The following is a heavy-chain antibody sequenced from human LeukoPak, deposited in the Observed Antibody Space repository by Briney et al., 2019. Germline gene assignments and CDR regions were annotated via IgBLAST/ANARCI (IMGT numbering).Heavy chain of an antibody. V-gene: IGHV4-34*01. D-gene: IGHD6-25*01. CDR3: ARRIAGIAASFDY. CDR2: INHSGST. CDR1: GGSLSGYY. Sequence: SETLSLTCAVYGGSLSGYYWSWIRQPPGKGLEWIGEINHSGSTNYNPSLKSRVTISVDTSKNQFSLKLSSVTAADTAVYYCARRIAGIAASFDYWGQGTLVTVSS. J-gene: IGHJ4*02.